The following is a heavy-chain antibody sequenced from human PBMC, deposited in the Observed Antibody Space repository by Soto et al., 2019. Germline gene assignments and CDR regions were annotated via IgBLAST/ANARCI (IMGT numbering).Heavy chain of an antibody. CDR1: GYIFTGYY. CDR2: INPNSGDT. Sequence: ASVKVSCKASGYIFTGYYMHCVPQAPGQGLEWMGWINPNSGDTNYTQKFHGCVTMTRATSISTAYMELSRLRTDDTAVYYYAASRISIAVAGETEYYFDYWGRGSLVTVS. CDR3: AASRISIAVAGETEYYFDY. J-gene: IGHJ4*02. V-gene: IGHV1-2*04. D-gene: IGHD6-19*01.